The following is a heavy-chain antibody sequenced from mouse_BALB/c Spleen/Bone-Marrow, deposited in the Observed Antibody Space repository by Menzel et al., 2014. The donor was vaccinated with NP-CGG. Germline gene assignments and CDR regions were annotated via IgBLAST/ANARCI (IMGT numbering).Heavy chain of an antibody. CDR2: IDPANDNT. Sequence: VQLQQSGAELVKPGPSVNLSCTVSALNIKATYLHWVNQRPEQGPGWIGRIDPANDNTKDDPKFQGKATITADTSSNTAYLQLSSLTSEDTAVYYCASYYYGSSSFAYWGQGTMVTVSA. V-gene: IGHV14-3*02. CDR1: ALNIKATY. D-gene: IGHD1-1*01. CDR3: ASYYYGSSSFAY. J-gene: IGHJ3*01.